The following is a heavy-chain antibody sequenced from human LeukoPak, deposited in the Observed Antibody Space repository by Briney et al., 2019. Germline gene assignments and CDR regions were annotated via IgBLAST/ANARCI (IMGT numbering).Heavy chain of an antibody. CDR2: ISSSSSYI. D-gene: IGHD3-22*01. CDR1: GFTFSNAW. J-gene: IGHJ4*02. V-gene: IGHV3-21*01. CDR3: ARDLNDYYDSSDPDY. Sequence: PGGSLRLSCAASGFTFSNAWMSWVRQAPGKGLEWVSSISSSSSYIYYADSVKGRFTISRDNAKNSLYLQMNSLRAEDTAVYYCARDLNDYYDSSDPDYWGQGTLVTVSS.